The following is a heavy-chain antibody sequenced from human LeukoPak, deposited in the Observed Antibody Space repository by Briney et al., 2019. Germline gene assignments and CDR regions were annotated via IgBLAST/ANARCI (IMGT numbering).Heavy chain of an antibody. CDR3: AKECEMTTVTYDFFDY. CDR1: GFTVNSYG. V-gene: IGHV3-30*18. CDR2: ISYDGSNK. J-gene: IGHJ4*02. Sequence: PGGSLRLSCAASGFTVNSYGMHWVRQAPGKGLEWVAGISYDGSNKYYADSVKGRFSISRDNSKNRLYVQMNSLRAEDTAVYYCAKECEMTTVTYDFFDYWGQGTLVSVSS. D-gene: IGHD4-17*01.